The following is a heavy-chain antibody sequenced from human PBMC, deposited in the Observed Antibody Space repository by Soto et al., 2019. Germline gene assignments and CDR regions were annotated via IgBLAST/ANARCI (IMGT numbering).Heavy chain of an antibody. CDR1: GFTVSGNY. CDR3: ARDPGRTDAFDI. Sequence: EVQLVESGGGLIQPGGSLRLSCAASGFTVSGNYMTWVRQAPGKGLDWVSVICTGGSTYYADSVKGRFTISRDSSKNTLYLQMNSLRADDTAVYYCARDPGRTDAFDIWGRGTVVTVSP. CDR2: ICTGGST. V-gene: IGHV3-53*01. J-gene: IGHJ3*02.